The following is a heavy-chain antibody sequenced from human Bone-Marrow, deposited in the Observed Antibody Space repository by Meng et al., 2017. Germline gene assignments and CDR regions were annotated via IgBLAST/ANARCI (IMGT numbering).Heavy chain of an antibody. V-gene: IGHV3-9*01. CDR2: ISWNSGSI. Sequence: LTCAASGFTFDDYAMHWVRQAPGKGLEWVSGISWNSGSIGYADSVKGRFTISRDNAKNSLYLQMNSLRAEDTALYYCAKDHSGWYGEYFQHWGQGTLVTVSS. J-gene: IGHJ1*01. CDR3: AKDHSGWYGEYFQH. D-gene: IGHD6-19*01. CDR1: GFTFDDYA.